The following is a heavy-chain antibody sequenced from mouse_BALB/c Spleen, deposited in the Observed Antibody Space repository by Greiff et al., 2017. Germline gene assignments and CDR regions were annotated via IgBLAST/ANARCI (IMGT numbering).Heavy chain of an antibody. CDR2: ISYSGST. V-gene: IGHV3-2*02. D-gene: IGHD4-1*01. CDR3: ARSGTLYAMDY. CDR1: GYSITSDYA. Sequence: EVMLVESGPGLVKPSQSLSLTCTVTGYSITSDYAWNWIRQFPGNKLEWMGYISYSGSTSYNPSLKSRISITRDTSKNQFFLQLNSVTTEDTATYYCARSGTLYAMDYWGQGTSVTVSS. J-gene: IGHJ4*01.